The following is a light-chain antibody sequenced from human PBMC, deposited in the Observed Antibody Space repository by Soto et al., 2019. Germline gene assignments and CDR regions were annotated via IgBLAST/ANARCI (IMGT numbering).Light chain of an antibody. J-gene: IGKJ5*01. CDR3: QQSYSTPYT. Sequence: EIIMTQSPATLSVSPGEVATLSFRASQGIGSTLAWYQHKPGQTPRLLIYDASTRATGIPARFSGSGSGTDFTLTISSLQPEDFATYYCQQSYSTPYTFGQGTRLEIK. CDR2: DAS. CDR1: QGIGST. V-gene: IGKV3-15*01.